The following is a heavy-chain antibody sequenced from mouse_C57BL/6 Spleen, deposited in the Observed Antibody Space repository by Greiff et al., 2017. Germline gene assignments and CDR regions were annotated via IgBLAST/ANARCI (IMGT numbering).Heavy chain of an antibody. CDR1: GYTFTDYY. J-gene: IGHJ4*01. CDR2: INPNNGGT. V-gene: IGHV1-26*01. CDR3: ARRSPYYAMDY. Sequence: VQLQQSGPELVKPGASVTISCKASGYTFTDYYMNWVKQSHGKSLEWIGDINPNNGGTSYNQKFKGKATLTVDKSSSTAYMELRSLTSEDSAVYYCARRSPYYAMDYWGQGTSVTVSS.